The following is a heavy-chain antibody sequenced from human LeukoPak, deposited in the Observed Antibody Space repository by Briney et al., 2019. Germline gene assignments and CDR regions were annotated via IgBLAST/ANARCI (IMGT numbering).Heavy chain of an antibody. J-gene: IGHJ4*02. Sequence: SENLSLTCAVYGGSFSDFYWSWIRQPPGKGLEWIGEVHHSGSTNYNPSLKSRVTISGDTSKNQFSLKLSSVTAADTAVYYCARHGHLFDYWGQGTLVTVSS. CDR2: VHHSGST. V-gene: IGHV4-34*01. CDR3: ARHGHLFDY. CDR1: GGSFSDFY.